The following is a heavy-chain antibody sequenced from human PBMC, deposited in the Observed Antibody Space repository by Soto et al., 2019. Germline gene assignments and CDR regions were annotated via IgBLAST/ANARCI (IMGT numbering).Heavy chain of an antibody. J-gene: IGHJ6*03. CDR2: IIPILGIA. CDR1: GGTFSSYT. Sequence: SVKVSFKASGGTFSSYTISWVRQAPGQGLEWMGRIIPILGIANYAQKFQGRVTITADKSTSTAYMELSSLRSEDTAVYYCARGSYSSSSLSYYYFVDGWGKGTTVTDSS. V-gene: IGHV1-69*02. D-gene: IGHD6-6*01. CDR3: ARGSYSSSSLSYYYFVDG.